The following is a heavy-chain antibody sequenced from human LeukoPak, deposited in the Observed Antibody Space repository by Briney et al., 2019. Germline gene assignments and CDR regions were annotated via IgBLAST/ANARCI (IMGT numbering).Heavy chain of an antibody. Sequence: SETLSLTCAVYGGSFSGYYWSWIRQPPGEGLEWIGEINHSGSTNYNPSLKSRVTISVDTSKNQFSLNLRSVTAADTAVYYCARRRYYDGSGYLEWGQGTLLSVSS. D-gene: IGHD3-22*01. CDR3: ARRRYYDGSGYLE. J-gene: IGHJ1*01. V-gene: IGHV4-34*01. CDR2: INHSGST. CDR1: GGSFSGYY.